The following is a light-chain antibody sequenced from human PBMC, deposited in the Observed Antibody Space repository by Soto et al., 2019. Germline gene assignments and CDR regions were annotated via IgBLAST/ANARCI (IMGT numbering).Light chain of an antibody. Sequence: QSALTQPASVSGSPGQSIIISCTGTSSDVGGYNFVSWYQQHPGNAPKFILYNVSNRPSGVSNRFSGSKSGNTASLTISGLQAEDEADYYCTSYTSVTGLEVFGTGTKVTVL. V-gene: IGLV2-14*01. CDR1: SSDVGGYNF. CDR2: NVS. CDR3: TSYTSVTGLEV. J-gene: IGLJ1*01.